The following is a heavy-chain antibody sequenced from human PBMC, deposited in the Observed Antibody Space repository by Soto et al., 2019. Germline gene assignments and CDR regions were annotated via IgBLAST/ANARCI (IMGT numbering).Heavy chain of an antibody. CDR1: GYTFSSDD. V-gene: IGHV1-8*01. CDR2: MNPISGNT. Sequence: ASVKVSCKASGYTFSSDDINWVRRATGQGLEWMGWMNPISGNTGYAQKFQGRVTMTRNTATSTAYMELSSLRSEDTAVYYCARSRLGYFDYWGQGSLVAVSS. D-gene: IGHD3-9*01. J-gene: IGHJ4*02. CDR3: ARSRLGYFDY.